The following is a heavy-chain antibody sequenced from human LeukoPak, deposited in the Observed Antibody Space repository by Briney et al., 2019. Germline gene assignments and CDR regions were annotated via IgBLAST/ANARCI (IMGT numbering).Heavy chain of an antibody. CDR2: INHSGST. J-gene: IGHJ4*02. CDR3: ARGPSRLY. CDR1: GGSFSGYY. V-gene: IGHV4-34*01. Sequence: PSETLSLTCAVYGGSFSGYYWSWIRQPPGKGLEWIGEINHSGSTNYNPSLKSRVNISVDTSKNQFSLKLSSVTAADTAVYYCARGPSRLYWGQGTLVTVSS.